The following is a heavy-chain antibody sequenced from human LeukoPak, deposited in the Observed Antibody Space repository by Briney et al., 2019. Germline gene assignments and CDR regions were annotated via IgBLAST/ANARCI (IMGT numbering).Heavy chain of an antibody. V-gene: IGHV1-2*02. CDR2: INPNSGGT. CDR1: GYTFSGYY. CDR3: ARARSDILTGHPFDY. J-gene: IGHJ4*02. D-gene: IGHD3-9*01. Sequence: ASVTVSCKASGYTFSGYYMHWVRQAPGQGREWMGWINPNSGGTDYAQKFQGRVTMTRDTSISTAYMELSRLRSDDTAVYYCARARSDILTGHPFDYWGQGTLVTVSS.